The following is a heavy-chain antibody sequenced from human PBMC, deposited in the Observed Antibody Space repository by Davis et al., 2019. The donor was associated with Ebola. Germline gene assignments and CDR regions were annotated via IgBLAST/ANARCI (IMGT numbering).Heavy chain of an antibody. CDR3: ARGGYGDYHDY. D-gene: IGHD4-17*01. J-gene: IGHJ4*02. CDR2: IYHSGST. Sequence: TWVRQPPGKGLEWIGEIYHSGSTNYNPSLKSRVTISVDTSKNQFSLKLSSVIAADTAVYYCARGGYGDYHDYWGQGTLVTVSS. V-gene: IGHV4-4*02.